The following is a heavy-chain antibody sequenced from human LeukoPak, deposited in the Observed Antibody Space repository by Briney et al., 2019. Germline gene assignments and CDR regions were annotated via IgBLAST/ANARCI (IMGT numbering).Heavy chain of an antibody. Sequence: SETLSLTCAVYGGSFSGYYWSWIRQPPGKGLEWIGEINHSGSTNYNPSLKSRVTISVDTSKNQFSLKPSSVTAADTAVYYCASGWSWFDAWGQGTLVTVSS. CDR3: ASGWSWFDA. V-gene: IGHV4-34*01. CDR1: GGSFSGYY. D-gene: IGHD3-10*01. J-gene: IGHJ5*02. CDR2: INHSGST.